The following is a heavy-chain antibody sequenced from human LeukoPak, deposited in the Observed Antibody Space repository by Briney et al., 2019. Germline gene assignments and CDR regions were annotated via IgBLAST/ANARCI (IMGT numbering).Heavy chain of an antibody. CDR2: IYSGGNT. CDR1: GFIVSSNY. CDR3: ARDRVFDY. V-gene: IGHV3-53*01. Sequence: GGSLRLSCAASGFIVSSNYMSWVRLPPGKGMEWVSVIYSGGNTYYADSVKGRFTISRDNAKNSLYLQMNSLRAEDTAVYYCARDRVFDYWGQGTLVTVSS. J-gene: IGHJ4*02.